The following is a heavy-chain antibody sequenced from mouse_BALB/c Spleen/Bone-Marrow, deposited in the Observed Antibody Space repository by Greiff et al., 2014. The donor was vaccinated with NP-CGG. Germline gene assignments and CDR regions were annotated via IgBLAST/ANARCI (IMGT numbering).Heavy chain of an antibody. CDR2: IRSGSSTI. D-gene: IGHD2-3*01. Sequence: QLKEAWGGLVPPGGARELSCAASGFPFSSFGMHWGRHAPEKGLGGGAYIRSGSSTIYYADTVKGRFTISRDNPKNPLFLQMTSLRSEDTAMYYCARSDDGYYDAMDYWGQGTSVTVSS. V-gene: IGHV5-17*02. J-gene: IGHJ4*01. CDR1: GFPFSSFG. CDR3: ARSDDGYYDAMDY.